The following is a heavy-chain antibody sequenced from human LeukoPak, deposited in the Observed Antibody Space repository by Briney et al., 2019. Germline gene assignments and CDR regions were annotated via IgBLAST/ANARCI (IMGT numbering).Heavy chain of an antibody. V-gene: IGHV3-23*01. J-gene: IGHJ4*02. D-gene: IGHD3-3*01. CDR2: ISGSGGST. CDR1: GFTFSSYA. CDR3: AKGVDFWSGYRLDY. Sequence: GSLRLSCAASGFTFSSYAMSWVRQAPGKGLEWVSAISGSGGSTYYADSVKGRFTISRDNSKNTLYLQMNSLRAEDTAVYYCAKGVDFWSGYRLDYWGQGTLVTVSS.